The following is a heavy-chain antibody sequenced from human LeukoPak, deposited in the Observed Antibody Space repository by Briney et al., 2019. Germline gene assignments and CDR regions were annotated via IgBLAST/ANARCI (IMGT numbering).Heavy chain of an antibody. J-gene: IGHJ4*02. CDR3: AREGFYGSGRGADFDY. CDR2: ISSSSNII. CDR1: GFSFSSYG. V-gene: IGHV3-48*02. D-gene: IGHD3-10*01. Sequence: GGSLRLSCAASGFSFSSYGMHWVRQAPGKGLEWVSYISSSSNIIYYADSVKGRFIISRDNAKNSLFLQMNSLRDEDTAVYYCAREGFYGSGRGADFDYWGQGTLVTVSS.